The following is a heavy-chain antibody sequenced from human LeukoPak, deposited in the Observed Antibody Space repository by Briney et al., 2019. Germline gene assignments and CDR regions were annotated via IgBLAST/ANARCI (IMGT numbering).Heavy chain of an antibody. J-gene: IGHJ6*02. Sequence: GGCLRLSCAASGFTFSDSWMSWVRQAPGKGLEWVANMNQDGSAKDYVDSVKGRFTISRDNARNSLYLQMSSLRAEDTAVYYCATYTHWVAGDVWGQGTTVTVSS. CDR3: ATYTHWVAGDV. CDR2: MNQDGSAK. CDR1: GFTFSDSW. V-gene: IGHV3-7*01. D-gene: IGHD3-16*01.